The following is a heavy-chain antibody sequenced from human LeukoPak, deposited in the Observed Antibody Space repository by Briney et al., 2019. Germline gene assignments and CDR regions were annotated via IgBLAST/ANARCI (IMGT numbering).Heavy chain of an antibody. CDR2: IYYSGST. CDR1: GGSISSSSYY. J-gene: IGHJ5*02. Sequence: PSETLSLTCTVSGGSISSSSYYWGWIRQPPGKGLEWIGSIYYSGSTYYNPSLKSRVTISVDTSKNQFSLKLSSVTAADTAVYYCARPYCSSTGCYGNWFDPWGQGTLVTVSS. V-gene: IGHV4-39*01. CDR3: ARPYCSSTGCYGNWFDP. D-gene: IGHD2-2*01.